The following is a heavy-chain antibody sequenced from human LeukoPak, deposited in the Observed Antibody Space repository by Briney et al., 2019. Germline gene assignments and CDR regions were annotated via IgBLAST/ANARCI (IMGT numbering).Heavy chain of an antibody. CDR1: GFTFSSYS. J-gene: IGHJ4*02. V-gene: IGHV3-48*04. CDR2: ISSSSSTI. CDR3: ARLKPDYYDSSGYGN. D-gene: IGHD3-22*01. Sequence: GGSLRLSCAASGFTFSSYSMNWVRQAPGKGLEWVAYISSSSSTIYYADSVKGRFTISRDNAKNSLYLQMNSLRAEDTAVYYCARLKPDYYDSSGYGNWGRGTLVTVSS.